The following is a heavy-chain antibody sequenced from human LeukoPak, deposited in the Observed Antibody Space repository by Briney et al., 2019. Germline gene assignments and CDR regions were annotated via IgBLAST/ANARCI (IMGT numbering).Heavy chain of an antibody. CDR3: ARDYDYGGTIDY. J-gene: IGHJ4*02. Sequence: AASVKVSCKAPGYTFTGYYMHWVRQALGQGLEWMGWINPNSGGTNYAQKFQGRVTMTRDTSISTAYMELSRLRSDDTAVYYCARDYDYGGTIDYWGQGTLVTVSS. CDR2: INPNSGGT. CDR1: GYTFTGYY. V-gene: IGHV1-2*02. D-gene: IGHD4-23*01.